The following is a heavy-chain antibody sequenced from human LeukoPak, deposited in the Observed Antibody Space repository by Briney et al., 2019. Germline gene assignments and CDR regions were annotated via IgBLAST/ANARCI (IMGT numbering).Heavy chain of an antibody. CDR1: GFTVSSNY. CDR3: ARVANDKYPIDY. Sequence: GGSLRLSCAASGFTVSSNYMSWVRQAPGKGLEWVSVIYSGGSTYYADSVKGRFTISRDNSKNTLYLQMNSLRAEDTAVYYCARVANDKYPIDYWGEGTLVTVSS. V-gene: IGHV3-53*01. CDR2: IYSGGST. D-gene: IGHD2-2*01. J-gene: IGHJ4*02.